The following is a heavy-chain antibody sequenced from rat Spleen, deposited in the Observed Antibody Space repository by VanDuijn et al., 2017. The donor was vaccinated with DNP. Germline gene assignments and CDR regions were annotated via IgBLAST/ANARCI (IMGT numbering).Heavy chain of an antibody. Sequence: EVQLVESGGGLVQPGRSLKLSCAASGFTFRNYGMAWVRQTLTRGLEWVASISPSGANIYYRDSVKGRFTISRDNAKSTLYLQMTSLRSEDTAAYYCTRDLHFGYNYAFDYWGQGVMVSVSS. V-gene: IGHV5S13*01. CDR3: TRDLHFGYNYAFDY. CDR1: GFTFRNYG. J-gene: IGHJ2*01. CDR2: ISPSGANI. D-gene: IGHD1-4*01.